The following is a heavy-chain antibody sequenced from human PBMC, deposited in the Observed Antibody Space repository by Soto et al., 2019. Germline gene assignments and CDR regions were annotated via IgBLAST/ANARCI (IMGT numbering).Heavy chain of an antibody. CDR3: ARASGSQLTVYAPLGF. V-gene: IGHV1-2*02. Sequence: GXSVKVSCKASGYSLTEYYLHWVRQAPGQGLEWMGWINPTTGGTTYAQKFEGRVTMTRDRSVNTAYMELSRLRSDDTALYFCARASGSQLTVYAPLGFWGQGSLVTVSS. CDR2: INPTTGGT. D-gene: IGHD2-8*01. CDR1: GYSLTEYY. J-gene: IGHJ4*02.